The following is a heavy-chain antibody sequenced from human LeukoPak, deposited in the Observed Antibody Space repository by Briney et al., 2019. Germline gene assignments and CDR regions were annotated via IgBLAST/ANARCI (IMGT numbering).Heavy chain of an antibody. Sequence: PGGSLRLSCAASGFTFSRHWMSWVRQAPGKGLEWVSAISGSGGGTYYADSVKGRFTISRGNSKNTLFLQVNSLRAEDTAVYYCGKDPNGDYVGAFDMWGQGTMVTVSP. D-gene: IGHD4-17*01. CDR3: GKDPNGDYVGAFDM. V-gene: IGHV3-23*01. CDR2: ISGSGGGT. J-gene: IGHJ3*02. CDR1: GFTFSRHW.